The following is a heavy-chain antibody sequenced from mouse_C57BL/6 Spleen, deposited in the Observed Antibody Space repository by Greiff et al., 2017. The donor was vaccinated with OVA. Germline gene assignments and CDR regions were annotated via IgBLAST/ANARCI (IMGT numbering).Heavy chain of an antibody. CDR3: ASITTVVADYAMDY. CDR1: GFSLTSYG. Sequence: VQLQQSGPGLVQPSQSLSITCTVSGFSLTSYGVHWVRQSPGKGLEWLGVLWSGGSTDYNAAFISRLSLRKDNYKSHVFFKMNSLQADDTAIYYGASITTVVADYAMDYWGQGTSVTVSS. CDR2: LWSGGST. D-gene: IGHD1-1*01. V-gene: IGHV2-2*01. J-gene: IGHJ4*01.